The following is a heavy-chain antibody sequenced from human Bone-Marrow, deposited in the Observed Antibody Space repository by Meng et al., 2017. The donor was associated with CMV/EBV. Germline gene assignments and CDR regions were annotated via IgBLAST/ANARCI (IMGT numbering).Heavy chain of an antibody. Sequence: ETLSLPCAVYGGSFSGYYWSWIRQPPGKGLEWIGEINHSGSTNYNPSLKSRVTISVDTSKNQFSLKLSSVTAADTAVYYCAKDYDSSGYYDYWGQGTLVTVSS. J-gene: IGHJ4*02. CDR2: INHSGST. CDR3: AKDYDSSGYYDY. V-gene: IGHV4-34*01. D-gene: IGHD3-22*01. CDR1: GGSFSGYY.